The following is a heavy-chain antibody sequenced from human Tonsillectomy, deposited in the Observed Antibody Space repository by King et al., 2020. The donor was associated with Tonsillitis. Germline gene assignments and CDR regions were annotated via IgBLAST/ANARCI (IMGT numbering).Heavy chain of an antibody. CDR2: IYYSGST. Sequence: LQLQESGPGLVKPSETLSLTCTVSGGSISSSSYYWGWIRQPPGKGLEWIGSIYYSGSTCYNPSLKSRVTISVDTSKNQFSLKLSSVTAADTAVYYCARHWEVRGVICWFDPWGQGTLVTVSS. D-gene: IGHD3-10*01. CDR3: ARHWEVRGVICWFDP. V-gene: IGHV4-39*01. J-gene: IGHJ5*02. CDR1: GGSISSSSYY.